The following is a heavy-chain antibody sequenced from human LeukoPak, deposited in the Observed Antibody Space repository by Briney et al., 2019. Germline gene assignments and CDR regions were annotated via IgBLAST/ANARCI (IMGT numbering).Heavy chain of an antibody. CDR3: ARGGYYDSSGYRYFDY. V-gene: IGHV5-51*01. J-gene: IGHJ4*02. D-gene: IGHD3-22*01. CDR2: IYPGDSDT. CDR1: GYSFTSYW. Sequence: GESLKTSCXGSGYSFTSYWIGWVRQMPGKGLEWMGIIYPGDSDTRYSPSFQGQVTISADKSISTAYLQWSSLKASDTAMYYCARGGYYDSSGYRYFDYWGQGTLVTVSS.